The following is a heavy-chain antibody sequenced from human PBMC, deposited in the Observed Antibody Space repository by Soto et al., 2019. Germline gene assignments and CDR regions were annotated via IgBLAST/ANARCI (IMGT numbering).Heavy chain of an antibody. Sequence: ASVKVSCKASGYTFTSYGISWVRQAPGQGLEWMGWISAYNGNTNYAQKLQGRVTMTTDTSTSTAYMELRSLRSDDTAVYYCGRSPISVMVVAAKDFDYWGQGTLVTVSS. D-gene: IGHD2-15*01. J-gene: IGHJ4*02. CDR2: ISAYNGNT. V-gene: IGHV1-18*01. CDR3: GRSPISVMVVAAKDFDY. CDR1: GYTFTSYG.